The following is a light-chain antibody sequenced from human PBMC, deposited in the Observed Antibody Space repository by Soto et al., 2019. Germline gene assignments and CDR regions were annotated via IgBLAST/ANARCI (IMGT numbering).Light chain of an antibody. J-gene: IGKJ5*01. Sequence: DVVMTQSPLSLPVTLGQPASISCRSNQSLVHSDGIAYFSWFQXRQGRSQRRXIYKVSNRDSGVPARFSGSGSGTDGAMKISRVEAEDVGVYYGMQGTHWPITFGQGTRLEIK. CDR3: MQGTHWPIT. CDR2: KVS. CDR1: QSLVHSDGIAY. V-gene: IGKV2-30*02.